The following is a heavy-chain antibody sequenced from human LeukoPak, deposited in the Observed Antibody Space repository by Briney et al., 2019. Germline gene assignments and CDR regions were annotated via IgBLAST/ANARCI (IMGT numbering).Heavy chain of an antibody. CDR2: INWNGGST. CDR3: ARGPLRFLEWLFSFDP. V-gene: IGHV3-20*04. CDR1: GFTFDDYG. J-gene: IGHJ5*02. Sequence: GGSLRLSCAASGFTFDDYGMSWVRQAPGKGLEWVSGINWNGGSTGYADSVKGRFTTSRDNAKDSLYLQMNSLRAEDTDLYYCARGPLRFLEWLFSFDPWGQGTLVTVSS. D-gene: IGHD3-3*01.